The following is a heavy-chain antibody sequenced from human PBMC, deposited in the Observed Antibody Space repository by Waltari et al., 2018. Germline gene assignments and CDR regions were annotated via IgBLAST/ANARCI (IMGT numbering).Heavy chain of an antibody. CDR3: ARSRHCGGNPGY. J-gene: IGHJ4*02. Sequence: EVQLVESGGGLVQPGGSLRLSCAASGFTFSSYWMSWVRQAPGKGLEWVANIKQDGSEKYHVDCVKGRFTIARDNAKNSLYLQMNSLTAEDTAEYSCARSRHCGGNPGYWGQGTLVTVSS. V-gene: IGHV3-7*01. CDR1: GFTFSSYW. CDR2: IKQDGSEK. D-gene: IGHD2-15*01.